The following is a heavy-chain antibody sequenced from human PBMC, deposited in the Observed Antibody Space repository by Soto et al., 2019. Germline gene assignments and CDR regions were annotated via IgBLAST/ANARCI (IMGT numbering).Heavy chain of an antibody. V-gene: IGHV3-23*01. CDR2: ISGSGVSP. CDR3: VNDYYDSSGYSYFDY. D-gene: IGHD3-22*01. Sequence: GGSLRLSCAASGFTFSKYAMSWVRQPPGKGLEWVSAISGSGVSPYYADSVKGRFTISRDNSKNMLYLQMNSVRAEDTAVYYCVNDYYDSSGYSYFDYWGQGTQVTVSS. J-gene: IGHJ4*02. CDR1: GFTFSKYA.